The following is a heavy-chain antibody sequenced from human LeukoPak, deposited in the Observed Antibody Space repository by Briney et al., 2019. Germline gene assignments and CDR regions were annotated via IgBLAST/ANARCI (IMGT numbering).Heavy chain of an antibody. J-gene: IGHJ4*02. D-gene: IGHD1-26*01. CDR2: TGGYDGST. CDR1: GFSRTTYG. Sequence: GGSLRLSCAATGFSRTTYGMSWVRQSPGKGLEWVSGTGGYDGSTYYADSLKGRFAISKDTSKNTLYLQMNSLTAGDTAVYYCAKDSHSGYFDYWGQGTLVTVSS. V-gene: IGHV3-23*01. CDR3: AKDSHSGYFDY.